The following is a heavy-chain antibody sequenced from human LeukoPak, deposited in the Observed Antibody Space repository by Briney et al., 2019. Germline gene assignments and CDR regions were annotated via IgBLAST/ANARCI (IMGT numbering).Heavy chain of an antibody. J-gene: IGHJ4*02. D-gene: IGHD3-10*01. CDR1: GFTFSSYG. Sequence: PGRSLRLSCAASGFTFSSYGMHWVRQVPGKGLEWVAVIWYDGSNKYYADSVKGRFTISRDNSKNTLYLQMNSLRAEDTAVYYCARESYGSGSYYILYFDYWGQGTLVTVSS. V-gene: IGHV3-33*01. CDR3: ARESYGSGSYYILYFDY. CDR2: IWYDGSNK.